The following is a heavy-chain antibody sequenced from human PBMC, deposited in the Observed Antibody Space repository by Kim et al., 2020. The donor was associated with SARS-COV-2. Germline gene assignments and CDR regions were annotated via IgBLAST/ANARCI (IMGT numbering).Heavy chain of an antibody. CDR2: ISAYNVNT. V-gene: IGHV1-18*01. Sequence: ASVKVSCKASGYTFTSYGISWVRQAPGQGLEWMGWISAYNVNTNYAQKLQGRVTMTTDTSTSTAYMELRSLRSDDTAVYYCNVVVAATNDYWGQGTLVTVSS. CDR3: NVVVAATNDY. CDR1: GYTFTSYG. J-gene: IGHJ4*02. D-gene: IGHD2-15*01.